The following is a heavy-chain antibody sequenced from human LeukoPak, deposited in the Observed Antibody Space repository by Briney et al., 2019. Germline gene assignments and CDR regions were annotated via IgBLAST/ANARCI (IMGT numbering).Heavy chain of an antibody. CDR3: TTYHHTSGWN. D-gene: IGHD6-19*01. V-gene: IGHV3-15*01. CDR1: GFSFTNAW. Sequence: GGSLRLSCAASGFSFTNAWMSWVRQAPGKGLEWVGRIRSKADGGTTDYAAPVKGRFTISRDDPKNILYLQMNSLKTEDTAVYYCTTYHHTSGWNWGQGTLVTVSS. J-gene: IGHJ4*02. CDR2: IRSKADGGTT.